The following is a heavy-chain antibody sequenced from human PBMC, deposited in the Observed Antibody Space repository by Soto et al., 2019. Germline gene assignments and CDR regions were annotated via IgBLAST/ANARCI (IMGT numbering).Heavy chain of an antibody. V-gene: IGHV3-23*01. CDR1: GFTFADYA. D-gene: IGHD3-3*01. J-gene: IGHJ4*02. CDR2: ISGSGGST. CDR3: AKDLVSIFGVAPDY. Sequence: GGSLRLSCTTSGFTFADYAISWVRQAPGKGLEWVSAISGSGGSTDYADSVKGRFTISRDNSKNTLYLQMNSLRAEDTALYYCAKDLVSIFGVAPDYWGQGTLVTVSS.